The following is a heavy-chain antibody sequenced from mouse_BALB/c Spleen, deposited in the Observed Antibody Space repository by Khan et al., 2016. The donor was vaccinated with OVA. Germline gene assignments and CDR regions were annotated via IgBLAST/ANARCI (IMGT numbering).Heavy chain of an antibody. CDR1: GYTFTTAG. D-gene: IGHD2-1*01. J-gene: IGHJ4*01. CDR3: ARRRADYYGSDGDAMEY. Sequence: QIQLVQSGPELKKPGETVRISCKASGYTFTTAGIQWVQKMPGKGLKWIGWINTHSGVPKYAEDFKGRFAFSLEISVNTAYLQITNLKNEDTATYFCARRRADYYGSDGDAMEYWGQGTSVTVSS. V-gene: IGHV9-4*02. CDR2: INTHSGVP.